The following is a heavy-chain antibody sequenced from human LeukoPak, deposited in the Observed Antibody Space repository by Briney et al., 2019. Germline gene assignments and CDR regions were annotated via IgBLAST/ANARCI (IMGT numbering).Heavy chain of an antibody. CDR3: ARDDYGDPNFDY. CDR1: GYTFTGYY. Sequence: ASVKVSCMASGYTFTGYYMHWVRQAPGQGLEWMGWINPNSGGTNYAQKFQGRVTMTRDTSISTAYMELSRLRSDDTAVYYCARDDYGDPNFDYWGQGTLVTVSS. J-gene: IGHJ4*02. CDR2: INPNSGGT. V-gene: IGHV1-2*02. D-gene: IGHD4-17*01.